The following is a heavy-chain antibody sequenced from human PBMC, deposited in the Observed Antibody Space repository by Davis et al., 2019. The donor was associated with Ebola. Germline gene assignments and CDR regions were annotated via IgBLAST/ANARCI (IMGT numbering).Heavy chain of an antibody. Sequence: GGSLRLSCAASGFIFSNYWMTWVRQAPGKGLEWVAVIWYDGSNKYYADSVKGRFTISRDNSKNTLYLQMNSLRAEDTAVYYCARVDERGDFDYWGQGTLVTVSS. CDR3: ARVDERGDFDY. CDR2: IWYDGSNK. J-gene: IGHJ4*02. D-gene: IGHD1-1*01. CDR1: GFIFSNYW. V-gene: IGHV3-33*08.